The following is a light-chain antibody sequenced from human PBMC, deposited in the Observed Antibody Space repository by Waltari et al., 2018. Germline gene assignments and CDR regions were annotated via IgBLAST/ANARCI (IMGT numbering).Light chain of an antibody. J-gene: IGKJ1*01. CDR3: QKYDFLPAT. Sequence: EIVLTQSPGTLSLSPGERATLSCRASQGVGKYLAWYQQRPVQAPRLLLNHASIRATGIPDRFSGSGFGTDFSLTSSRLEPEDFAVYYCQKYDFLPATFGQGTTVEIK. V-gene: IGKV3-20*01. CDR1: QGVGKY. CDR2: HAS.